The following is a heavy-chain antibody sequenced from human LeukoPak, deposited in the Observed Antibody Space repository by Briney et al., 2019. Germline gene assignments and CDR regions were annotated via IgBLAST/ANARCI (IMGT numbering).Heavy chain of an antibody. CDR2: ISGSATGYMT. V-gene: IGHV3-23*01. J-gene: IGHJ4*02. D-gene: IGHD6-19*01. Sequence: PGGSLRLSCAASGFTFNTYGMSWVRHSPGKGLEWVSAISGSATGYMTNYADSVKGRFTISRDNDKNTLYLQMNSLRAEDTAVYYCAKELTLWQWLVPVGYFDYWGQGTLVTVSS. CDR1: GFTFNTYG. CDR3: AKELTLWQWLVPVGYFDY.